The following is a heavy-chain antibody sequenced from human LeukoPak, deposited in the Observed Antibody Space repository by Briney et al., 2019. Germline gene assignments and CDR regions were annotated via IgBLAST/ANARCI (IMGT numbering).Heavy chain of an antibody. J-gene: IGHJ4*02. Sequence: GASVKVSCKASGYIFTSNYIHWVRQASGQGLEWMGMIYPRDGSTSYAQRFQDRVTVTRDTSTSTVHMELSGLRSEDTAVYYCARDQEGFDYWGQGTQVTVSS. V-gene: IGHV1-46*01. CDR1: GYIFTSNY. CDR3: ARDQEGFDY. CDR2: IYPRDGST.